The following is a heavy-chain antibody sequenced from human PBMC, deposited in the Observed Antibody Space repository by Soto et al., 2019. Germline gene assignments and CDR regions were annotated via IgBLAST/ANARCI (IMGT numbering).Heavy chain of an antibody. J-gene: IGHJ5*02. CDR2: IITIFGTA. CDR3: AEAPGGMATIRWFDP. Sequence: QVQLVQSGAEVKKPGSSVKVSCKASGGTFSSYAISWVRQARGQGLEWMGGIITIFGTANYGQKFQGRVTITADESTSTPYMELSSLRSEDRGVYYCAEAPGGMATIRWFDPWGQGNLVTVSS. CDR1: GGTFSSYA. V-gene: IGHV1-69*01. D-gene: IGHD5-12*01.